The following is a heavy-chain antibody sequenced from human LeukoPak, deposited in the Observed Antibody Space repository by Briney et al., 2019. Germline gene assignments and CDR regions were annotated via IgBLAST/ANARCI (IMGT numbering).Heavy chain of an antibody. CDR1: GFTFSSYS. CDR3: ARGRKRGFYWDGDHPLFDY. D-gene: IGHD4-17*01. V-gene: IGHV3-48*02. CDR2: ISGSSSTI. J-gene: IGHJ4*02. Sequence: PGGSLRLSCAASGFTFSSYSMNWVRQAPGKGLEWVSYISGSSSTIYYADSVKGRFTISRDNAKNSLYLQMNSLRDEDTAVYYCARGRKRGFYWDGDHPLFDYWGQGTLVTVSS.